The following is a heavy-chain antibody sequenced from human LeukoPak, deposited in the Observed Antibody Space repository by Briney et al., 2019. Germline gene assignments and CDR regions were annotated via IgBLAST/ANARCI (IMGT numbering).Heavy chain of an antibody. CDR3: ARDVVVVVGASRSNFYFYMDV. J-gene: IGHJ6*03. D-gene: IGHD2-15*01. CDR2: INPNNGAT. Sequence: GASVKVSCKASGYTFTGYYIHWVRQAPGQGLEWMGWINPNNGATNYAQKFQGRITMTRDTSITTAYVELSSLRSDDTAIYYCARDVVVVVGASRSNFYFYMDVWGKGTTVTVSS. CDR1: GYTFTGYY. V-gene: IGHV1-2*02.